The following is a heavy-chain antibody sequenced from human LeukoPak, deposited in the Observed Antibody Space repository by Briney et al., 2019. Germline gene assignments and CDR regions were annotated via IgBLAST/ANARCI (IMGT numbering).Heavy chain of an antibody. J-gene: IGHJ6*02. D-gene: IGHD2-21*02. CDR1: GGSISSYY. CDR3: ARHPVTGPPYYFYSLDV. V-gene: IGHV4-59*08. CDR2: IYYSGST. Sequence: KPSETLSLTCTVSGGSISSYYWSWIRQPPGKGLEWIGYIYYSGSTNYNPSLKSRVTISVDTSENQFSLKLTSVTAADTAVYYCARHPVTGPPYYFYSLDVWGQGTTVTVSS.